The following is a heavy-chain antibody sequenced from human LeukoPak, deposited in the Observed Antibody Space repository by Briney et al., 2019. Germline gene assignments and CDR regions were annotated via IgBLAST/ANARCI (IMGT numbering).Heavy chain of an antibody. CDR3: ARGPAANYCTSTSCYEDY. CDR2: ISGSGGST. J-gene: IGHJ4*02. D-gene: IGHD2-2*01. V-gene: IGHV3-23*01. CDR1: GFTFSSYA. Sequence: GGSLRLSCAASGFTFSSYAMSWVRQAPGKGLEWVSAISGSGGSTYYADSVKGRFTISRDNAKNSLYLQMNSLRAEDTAVYYCARGPAANYCTSTSCYEDYWGQGTLVTVSS.